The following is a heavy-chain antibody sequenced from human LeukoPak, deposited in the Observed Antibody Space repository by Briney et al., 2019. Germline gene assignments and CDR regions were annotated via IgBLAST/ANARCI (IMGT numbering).Heavy chain of an antibody. CDR1: GYTFTGYY. J-gene: IGHJ4*02. CDR2: INPNSGGT. Sequence: ASVKVSCKASGYTFTGYYMHWVRQAPGQGLEWMGWINPNSGGTDYAQKFQGRVTMTRDTSISTAYMELSRLRSDDTAVYYCAGGNYYDSTAPAYWGQGTLVTDSS. CDR3: AGGNYYDSTAPAY. V-gene: IGHV1-2*02. D-gene: IGHD3-22*01.